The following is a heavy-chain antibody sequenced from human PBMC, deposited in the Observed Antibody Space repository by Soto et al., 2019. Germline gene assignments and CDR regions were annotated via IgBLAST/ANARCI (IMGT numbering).Heavy chain of an antibody. CDR3: ARIRSYSSGWSDY. CDR1: GFSLSNARMG. D-gene: IGHD6-19*01. V-gene: IGHV2-26*01. CDR2: IFSNDEK. J-gene: IGHJ4*02. Sequence: QVTLKESGPVLVKPTETLTLTCTVSGFSLSNARMGVSWIRQPPGKALEWLAHIFSNDEKSYSTSLKSRLTISKDTSKSQVVLTMTNMDPVDTATYYGARIRSYSSGWSDYWGQGTLVTVSS.